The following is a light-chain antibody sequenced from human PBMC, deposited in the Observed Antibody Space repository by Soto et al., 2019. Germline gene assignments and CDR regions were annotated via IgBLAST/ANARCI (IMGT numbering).Light chain of an antibody. CDR2: DVS. CDR3: SSYTSSSTPYV. V-gene: IGLV2-14*01. Sequence: QSALTQPAPGSGCPGQSITISLTGTNKEVGGYNYVSWYQQHPGKAPKLMIYDVSNRPSGVSNRSSGSKSGNTASLTISGLQAEDEADYYCSSYTSSSTPYVFGTGTKVTVL. CDR1: NKEVGGYNY. J-gene: IGLJ1*01.